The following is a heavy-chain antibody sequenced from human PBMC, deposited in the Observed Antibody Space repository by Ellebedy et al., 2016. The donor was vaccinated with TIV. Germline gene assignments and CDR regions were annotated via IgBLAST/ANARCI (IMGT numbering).Heavy chain of an antibody. CDR3: TRHPRGDPVTRFDY. J-gene: IGHJ4*02. V-gene: IGHV4-39*01. D-gene: IGHD4-11*01. CDR1: GDSITNDHYY. CDR2: FYYSGST. Sequence: SETLSLTXNVSGDSITNDHYYWGWIRQPPGKGLEWIGSFYYSGSTYYKPSLKSRVTISLDTSKNQFSLQLTSVTAADTAVYYCTRHPRGDPVTRFDYWGQGALVTVSS.